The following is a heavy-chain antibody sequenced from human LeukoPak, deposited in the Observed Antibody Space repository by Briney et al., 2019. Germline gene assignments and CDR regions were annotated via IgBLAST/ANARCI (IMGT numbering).Heavy chain of an antibody. V-gene: IGHV3-48*03. D-gene: IGHD3-22*01. CDR1: GFTFSSYE. CDR3: AREMYYYDSSGYYGY. J-gene: IGHJ4*02. CDR2: ISSSGSTI. Sequence: GGSLRLSCAASGFTFSSYEMNWVRQAPGKGLEWVSYISSSGSTIYYADSVKGRFTISRDNAKNSLYLQMNSLRAEDTAVYYCAREMYYYDSSGYYGYWGQGTLVTVSS.